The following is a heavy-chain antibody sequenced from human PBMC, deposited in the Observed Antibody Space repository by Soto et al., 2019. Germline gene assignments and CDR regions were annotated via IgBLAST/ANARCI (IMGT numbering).Heavy chain of an antibody. D-gene: IGHD3-16*02. CDR3: ARDPKYDYVWGSYRTFDY. CDR2: ISSSSSYI. V-gene: IGHV3-21*01. Sequence: EVQLVESGGGLVKPGGSLRLSCAASGFTFSSYSMNWVRQAPGKGLEWVSSISSSSSYIYYADSVKGRFTISRDNAKNSLYLQMNSLRAEDTAVYYCARDPKYDYVWGSYRTFDYWGQGTLVTVSS. J-gene: IGHJ4*02. CDR1: GFTFSSYS.